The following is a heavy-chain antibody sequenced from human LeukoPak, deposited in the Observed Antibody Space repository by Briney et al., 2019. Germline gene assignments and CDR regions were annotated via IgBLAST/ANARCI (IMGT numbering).Heavy chain of an antibody. D-gene: IGHD1-14*01. CDR2: ITHSGRT. J-gene: IGHJ4*02. Sequence: SETLSLTCAVYGGSFSDHYWSWLRQSPGKGVEWIGEITHSGRTSYNPSLNGRLTISKDASKNQFSLKLSFVTAADTAVYYCASVPLRDGHLPNHFDYWGQGTLVTVSS. CDR3: ASVPLRDGHLPNHFDY. V-gene: IGHV4-34*01. CDR1: GGSFSDHY.